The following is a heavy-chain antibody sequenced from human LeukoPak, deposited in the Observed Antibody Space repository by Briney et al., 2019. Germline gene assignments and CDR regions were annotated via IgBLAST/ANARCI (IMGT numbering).Heavy chain of an antibody. J-gene: IGHJ6*02. CDR2: INPNSGGT. CDR3: ARDHITGFYYYGMDV. V-gene: IGHV1-2*06. Sequence: ASVKVSCKASGGTFSSYAISWVRQAPGQGLEWMGRINPNSGGTNYAQKFQGRVTMTRDTSISTAYMELSRLRSDDTAVYYCARDHITGFYYYGMDVWGQGTTVTVSS. CDR1: GGTFSSYA. D-gene: IGHD1-20*01.